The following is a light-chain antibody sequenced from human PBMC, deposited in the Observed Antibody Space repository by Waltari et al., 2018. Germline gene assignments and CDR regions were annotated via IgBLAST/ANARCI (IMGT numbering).Light chain of an antibody. J-gene: IGLJ2*01. CDR1: SSNIGNNS. CDR2: KNN. Sequence: QSVLTQPPSASGTPGQRVTISCSGSSSNIGNNSVYWYQEFPGTAPKLLIYKNNQRASGVPDRCSGSKSGTSMSLAISGLRTEDEADYYCAAWDDSLSRVIFGGGTKLTVL. V-gene: IGLV1-47*01. CDR3: AAWDDSLSRVI.